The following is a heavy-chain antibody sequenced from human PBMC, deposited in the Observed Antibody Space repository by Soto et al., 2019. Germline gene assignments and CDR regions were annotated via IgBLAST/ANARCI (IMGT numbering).Heavy chain of an antibody. CDR3: SSGNACGVRFPS. CDR2: IYFSGTT. CDR1: GASINSGGYY. V-gene: IGHV4-31*03. J-gene: IGHJ5*02. Sequence: SETLSLTCTVSGASINSGGYYWSWIRQLPGKGLEWIGYIYFSGTTYYNPSLESRVTISLDTSQNQFSLKLSSVIAADTAVYYFSSGNACGVRFPSWGRGSSVTVCS. D-gene: IGHD2-21*01.